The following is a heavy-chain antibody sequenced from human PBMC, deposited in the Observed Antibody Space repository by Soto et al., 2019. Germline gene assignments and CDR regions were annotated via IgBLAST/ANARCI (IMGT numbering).Heavy chain of an antibody. Sequence: GGSLRLSCAASGFTFSSYSMNWVRQAPGKGPEWVSYISSSGTTIYYADSLKGRFTISRDNAKNSLYLQMNSLRAEDTAVYYCARDRWHSSGRQGYFDYWGQGTLVTVSS. D-gene: IGHD3-22*01. CDR1: GFTFSSYS. CDR3: ARDRWHSSGRQGYFDY. J-gene: IGHJ4*02. CDR2: ISSSGTTI. V-gene: IGHV3-48*01.